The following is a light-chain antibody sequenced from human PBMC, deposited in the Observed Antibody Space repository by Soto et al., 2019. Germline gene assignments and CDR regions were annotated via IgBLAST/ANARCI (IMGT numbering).Light chain of an antibody. CDR2: GTS. CDR1: QSVDSTY. CDR3: QQYGTSPPLYT. V-gene: IGKV3-20*01. Sequence: EIVLTQSPGTLSFSPGERATLSCRASQSVDSTYLAWYQQKPGQAPRLLIYGTSTRAAVIPERFSGSGSGTDFTLTISRLEPEDFAVYYCQQYGTSPPLYTFGQGTKVEIK. J-gene: IGKJ2*01.